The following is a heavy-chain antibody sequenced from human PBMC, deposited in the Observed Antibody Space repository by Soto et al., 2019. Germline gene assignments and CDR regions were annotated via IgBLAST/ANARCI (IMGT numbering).Heavy chain of an antibody. J-gene: IGHJ3*02. V-gene: IGHV4-39*01. Sequence: QLQLQESGPGLVKPSETLYLTCTISGGSLSSNDHFWGWIRQPPGKELEWLGTIHYRGKISYSPSLESRVTISVDTSENQFSLMLSSVTAADTAFYFCARHVYWKYGDDCFDIWGQGTMVTVSS. CDR3: ARHVYWKYGDDCFDI. CDR1: GGSLSSNDHF. CDR2: IHYRGKI. D-gene: IGHD1-1*01.